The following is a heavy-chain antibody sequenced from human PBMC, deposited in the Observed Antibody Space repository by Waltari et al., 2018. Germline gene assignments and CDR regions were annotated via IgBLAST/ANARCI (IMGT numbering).Heavy chain of an antibody. Sequence: EVQLVESGGGLVKPGGSLRLSCAASGFTFSNAWMNWVRQAPGKGLEWVGRIKSKIDGGTTDFAAPVKGRFTISRDDSKNMLYLQMNSLKTEDTAVYYCATTPLKWELLRNDYWGQGTLVTVSS. V-gene: IGHV3-15*07. D-gene: IGHD1-26*01. CDR3: ATTPLKWELLRNDY. J-gene: IGHJ4*02. CDR2: IKSKIDGGTT. CDR1: GFTFSNAW.